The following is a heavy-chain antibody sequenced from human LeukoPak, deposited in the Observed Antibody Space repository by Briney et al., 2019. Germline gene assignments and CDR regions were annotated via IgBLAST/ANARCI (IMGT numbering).Heavy chain of an antibody. V-gene: IGHV1-18*01. CDR3: ARDLTTNYYGSGSPFDY. D-gene: IGHD3-10*01. CDR1: GYTFTGYG. Sequence: ASVKVSCKASGYTFTGYGITWVRQAPGQGLEWMGWISPYTGDTNYAQNLQGRVTFTTDPSTSTAYMDLRSLRSDDTAVYYCARDLTTNYYGSGSPFDYWGQGTLVTVSS. CDR2: ISPYTGDT. J-gene: IGHJ4*02.